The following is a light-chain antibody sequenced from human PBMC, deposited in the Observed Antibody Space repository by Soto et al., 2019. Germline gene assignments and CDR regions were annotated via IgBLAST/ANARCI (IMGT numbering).Light chain of an antibody. V-gene: IGKV4-1*01. J-gene: IGKJ1*01. CDR2: WAS. CDR3: QQYYSSWT. CDR1: QSVLYSSNNKNY. Sequence: EIVVTQAKDSLAVSLGERATINCKSSQSVLYSSNNKNYLAWYQQKPGQPPKLLIYWASTRESGVPDLFSGSGSGTDFTLTISSLQAEDVAVYYCQQYYSSWTFCQGTNVDIK.